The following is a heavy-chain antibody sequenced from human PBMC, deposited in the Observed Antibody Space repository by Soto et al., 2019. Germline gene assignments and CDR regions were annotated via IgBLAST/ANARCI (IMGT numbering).Heavy chain of an antibody. CDR2: TSYDGSNK. Sequence: GGSLRLSCAASGFAFSSYGMHWVRQAPGKGLEWVAVTSYDGSNKYYADSVKGRFTISRDNSKNTLYLQMNSLGPEDTAVYYCAKTVWPPGYGSGWSTSRYYYYGMDAWGQGTTVTVSS. V-gene: IGHV3-30*18. CDR1: GFAFSSYG. D-gene: IGHD6-13*01. J-gene: IGHJ6*02. CDR3: AKTVWPPGYGSGWSTSRYYYYGMDA.